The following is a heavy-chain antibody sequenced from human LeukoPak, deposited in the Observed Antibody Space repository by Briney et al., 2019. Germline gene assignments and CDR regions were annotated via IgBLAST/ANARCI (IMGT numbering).Heavy chain of an antibody. V-gene: IGHV4-59*08. CDR1: GGSINSHY. CDR3: ARAPGLTVTSRTDAFDI. Sequence: SETLSLTCIVSGGSINSHYWSWIRQPPGKGLEWIGDIHYTGTTKYNPSVKSRVTISIDTSKNQFSLKLSSVTAADTAVYYCARAPGLTVTSRTDAFDIWGQGTMVTVSS. CDR2: IHYTGTT. D-gene: IGHD4-17*01. J-gene: IGHJ3*02.